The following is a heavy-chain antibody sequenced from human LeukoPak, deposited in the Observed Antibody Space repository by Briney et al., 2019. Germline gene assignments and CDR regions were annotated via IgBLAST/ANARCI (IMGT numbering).Heavy chain of an antibody. CDR1: GLTFSSYV. D-gene: IGHD6-13*01. Sequence: PGRSLRLSCAASGLTFSSYVMHWVRQAPGKGLEWVAGIWYDGSDKYYGDSVKGRFTISRDNSKNTLYLQMNSLRAEDTAVYYCTREPHQIASFDYWGQGTLVTVSS. J-gene: IGHJ4*02. CDR3: TREPHQIASFDY. V-gene: IGHV3-33*01. CDR2: IWYDGSDK.